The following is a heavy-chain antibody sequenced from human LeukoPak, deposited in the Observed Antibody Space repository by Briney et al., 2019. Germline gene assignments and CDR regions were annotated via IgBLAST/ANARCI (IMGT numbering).Heavy chain of an antibody. J-gene: IGHJ4*02. CDR2: ISAYNGNT. CDR1: GYTFTSYG. V-gene: IGHV1-18*01. D-gene: IGHD3-22*01. CDR3: AISYYDSSGYYYYFDC. Sequence: GASVKVSCKASGYTFTSYGISWVRQAPGQGLEWMGWISAYNGNTNYAQKLQGRVTMTTDTSTSTAYMELRSLRSDDTAVYYCAISYYDSSGYYYYFDCWGQGTLVTVSS.